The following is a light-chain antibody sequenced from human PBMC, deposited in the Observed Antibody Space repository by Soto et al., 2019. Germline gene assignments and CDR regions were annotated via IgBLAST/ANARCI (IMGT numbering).Light chain of an antibody. CDR2: DAS. Sequence: DIQMTQSPSTLYASVGDRVTITCRASQSISTWLAWYQQRPGKAPNLLIYDASTLQSGVPSRFSGSGSGADFTLTISSLQPDDFAAYYCQQFNIYPWTFGQGTKVEIK. J-gene: IGKJ1*01. CDR1: QSISTW. CDR3: QQFNIYPWT. V-gene: IGKV1-5*01.